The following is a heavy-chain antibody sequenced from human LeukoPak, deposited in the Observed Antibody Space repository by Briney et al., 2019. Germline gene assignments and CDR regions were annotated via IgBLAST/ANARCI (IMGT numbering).Heavy chain of an antibody. V-gene: IGHV4-59*01. CDR3: AREMGRDGYNLREGGYDY. D-gene: IGHD5-24*01. CDR2: IYYSGST. CDR1: GGSISSYY. J-gene: IGHJ4*02. Sequence: SETLSLTCTVSGGSISSYYWSWIRQPPGKGLEWTGYIYYSGSTNYNPSLKSRVTISVDTSKNQFSLKLSSVTAADTAVYYCAREMGRDGYNLREGGYDYWGQGTLVTVSS.